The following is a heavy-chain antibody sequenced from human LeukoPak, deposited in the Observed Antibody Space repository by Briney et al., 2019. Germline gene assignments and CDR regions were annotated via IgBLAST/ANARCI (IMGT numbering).Heavy chain of an antibody. Sequence: GGSLRLSCAASGFIVSSNYMSWVRQAPGKGLEWVSVIYSGGGTYYADSVKGRFTTSRDNSKNTLYLQMNSLRAEDTAVYYCARDLGATGDYWGQGTLVTVSS. CDR1: GFIVSSNY. V-gene: IGHV3-53*01. CDR3: ARDLGATGDY. D-gene: IGHD1-26*01. J-gene: IGHJ4*02. CDR2: IYSGGGT.